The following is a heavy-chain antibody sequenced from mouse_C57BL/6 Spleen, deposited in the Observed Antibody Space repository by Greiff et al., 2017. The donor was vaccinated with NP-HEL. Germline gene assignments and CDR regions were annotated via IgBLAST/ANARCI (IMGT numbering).Heavy chain of an antibody. CDR1: GFTFSSYG. V-gene: IGHV5-6*01. CDR2: ISSGGSYT. CDR3: ASLYYDSDGYAMDY. D-gene: IGHD2-4*01. Sequence: EVKVVESGGDLVKPGGSLKLSCAASGFTFSSYGMSWVRQTPDKRLEWVATISSGGSYTYYPDSVKGRFTISRDNAKNTLYLQMSSLKSEDTAMYYRASLYYDSDGYAMDYWGQGTSVTVSS. J-gene: IGHJ4*01.